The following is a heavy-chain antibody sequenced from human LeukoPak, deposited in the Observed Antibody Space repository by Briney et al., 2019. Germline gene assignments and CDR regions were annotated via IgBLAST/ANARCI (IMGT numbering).Heavy chain of an antibody. V-gene: IGHV3-53*01. CDR2: IEDGGHT. J-gene: IGHJ4*02. D-gene: IGHD3-16*01. CDR1: GFTFYSYW. CDR3: AKDFLRDTPNITFFDD. Sequence: GGSLRLSCAASGFTFYSYWMSWVRQAPGKGLEWVSCIEDGGHTYYADSVEGRFTISRDNSKNTLYLQLSSLRVEDTAIYYCAKDFLRDTPNITFFDDWGQGTLVTVS.